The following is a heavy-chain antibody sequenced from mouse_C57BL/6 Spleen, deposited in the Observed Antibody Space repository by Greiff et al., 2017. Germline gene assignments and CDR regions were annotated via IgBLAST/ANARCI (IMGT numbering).Heavy chain of an antibody. D-gene: IGHD2-2*01. CDR1: GFSLTSYG. V-gene: IGHV2-5*01. CDR3: AARSSMVTHYAMDY. Sequence: VQLKESGPGLVQPSQSLSITCTVSGFSLTSYGVHWVRQSPGKGLEWLGVIWRGGSTDDNAALMSKLSITKDNSNSQVFFKMNSLQAYDTAIYYCAARSSMVTHYAMDYWGQETSVTVSS. CDR2: IWRGGST. J-gene: IGHJ4*01.